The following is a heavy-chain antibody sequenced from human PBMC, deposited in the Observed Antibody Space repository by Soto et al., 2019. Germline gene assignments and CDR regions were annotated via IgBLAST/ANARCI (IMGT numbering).Heavy chain of an antibody. V-gene: IGHV5-51*01. CDR3: ARHAYDFWSGHPNPRYYYGMDV. CDR2: TYPGDSNT. Sequence: PGESLKISCKGSGYSFTSYWIAWVRQMPGKGLEWMGITYPGDSNTRYSPSLQGQATISVDKSISTAYLQWSSLKATDTAMYYCARHAYDFWSGHPNPRYYYGMDVWGQGTTVTVS. D-gene: IGHD3-3*01. CDR1: GYSFTSYW. J-gene: IGHJ6*02.